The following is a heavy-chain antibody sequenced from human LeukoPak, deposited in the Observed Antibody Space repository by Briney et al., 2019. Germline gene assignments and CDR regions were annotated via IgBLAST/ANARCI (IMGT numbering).Heavy chain of an antibody. CDR3: ATAYYYDSSGYYPGDY. V-gene: IGHV3-23*01. D-gene: IGHD3-22*01. Sequence: GGSLRLSCAASGFTFSSYAMSWVRQAPGKGLEWVSAISGSGGSTYYADSVKGRFTISRDNSKNTLYLQMNSLRAEDTAVYYCATAYYYDSSGYYPGDYWGQGTLVTVSS. CDR2: ISGSGGST. CDR1: GFTFSSYA. J-gene: IGHJ4*02.